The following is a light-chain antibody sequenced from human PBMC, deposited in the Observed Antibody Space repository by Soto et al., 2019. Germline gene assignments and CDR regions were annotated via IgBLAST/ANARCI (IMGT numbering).Light chain of an antibody. CDR2: DVS. Sequence: QSALTQPASVSGSPGQSITISCTGTSSDVGGYNYVSWYHQHPGKAPKLMIYDVSNRPSGVSNRFSGSKSGNTASLTISGLPAEDEADYYCSSYTSISTLLYVFGTGTKLTVL. CDR3: SSYTSISTLLYV. CDR1: SSDVGGYNY. J-gene: IGLJ1*01. V-gene: IGLV2-14*01.